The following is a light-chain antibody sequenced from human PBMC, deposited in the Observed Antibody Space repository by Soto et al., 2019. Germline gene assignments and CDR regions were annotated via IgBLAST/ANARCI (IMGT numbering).Light chain of an antibody. J-gene: IGLJ2*01. CDR3: SSYTFSSTLVV. V-gene: IGLV2-14*03. CDR2: GVS. CDR1: SSDIGSYNY. Sequence: QSALTQPASVSGSPGQSITISCTGTSSDIGSYNYVSWYQQLPGKVPKLMIYGVSNRPSGVSNRFSGSKSGNTASLTISGLQAEDEADYYCSSYTFSSTLVVFGGGTKVTVL.